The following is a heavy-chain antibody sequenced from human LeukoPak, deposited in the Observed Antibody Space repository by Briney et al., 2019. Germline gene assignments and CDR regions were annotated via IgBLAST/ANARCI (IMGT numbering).Heavy chain of an antibody. D-gene: IGHD1-26*01. CDR3: ARLELGASYYFDF. Sequence: SETLSLTCTVSGGSISSSSYYWGWIRQPPGKGLEWIGSIYYSGSTFYNPSLKSRVTISVDTSKHQFSLKLTSVTAADTAVYYCARLELGASYYFDFWGQGTLVTVSS. CDR1: GGSISSSSYY. V-gene: IGHV4-39*01. CDR2: IYYSGST. J-gene: IGHJ4*02.